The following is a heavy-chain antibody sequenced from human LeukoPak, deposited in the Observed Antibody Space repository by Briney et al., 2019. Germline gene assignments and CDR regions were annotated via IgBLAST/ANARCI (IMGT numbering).Heavy chain of an antibody. CDR3: ARDRHSYSGSSLADY. CDR2: IRSDSDGGVT. Sequence: PGGSLRLSCTASGFNFRNAWMCWVRQAPGKGLEWVGLIRSDSDGGVTQYGTPVKGRFTISRDDSKDTVYLQMNSLRAEDTAVYYCARDRHSYSGSSLADYWGQGTLVTVSS. J-gene: IGHJ4*02. CDR1: GFNFRNAW. D-gene: IGHD1-26*01. V-gene: IGHV3-15*01.